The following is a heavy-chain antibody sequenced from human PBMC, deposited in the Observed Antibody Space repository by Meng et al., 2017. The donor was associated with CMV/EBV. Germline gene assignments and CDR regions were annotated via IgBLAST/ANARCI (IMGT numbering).Heavy chain of an antibody. CDR2: INPNSGGT. CDR3: ARDLGDTAIY. J-gene: IGHJ4*02. CDR1: GYTFTGYY. Sequence: HVQWVQSGGGVKKTGACMTVSCKGFGYTFTGYYMHWVRQAPGQGLEWMGWINPNSGGTNYAQKFQGRVTMTRDTSISTAYMELSRLRSDDTAVYYCARDLGDTAIYWGQGTLVTVSS. D-gene: IGHD5-18*01. V-gene: IGHV1-2*02.